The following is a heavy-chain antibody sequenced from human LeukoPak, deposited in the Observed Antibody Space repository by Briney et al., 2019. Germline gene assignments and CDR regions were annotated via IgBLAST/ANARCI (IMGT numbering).Heavy chain of an antibody. CDR2: IYYSGST. CDR1: GGSISSGGYY. V-gene: IGHV4-31*03. CDR3: AGYCSSTSCYDY. D-gene: IGHD2-2*01. Sequence: PSQTLSLTCTVSGGSISSGGYYWSWIRQHPGKDLEWIGYIYYSGSTYYNPSLKSRVTISVDTSKNQFSLKLSSVTAADTAVYYCAGYCSSTSCYDYWGQGTLVTVSS. J-gene: IGHJ4*02.